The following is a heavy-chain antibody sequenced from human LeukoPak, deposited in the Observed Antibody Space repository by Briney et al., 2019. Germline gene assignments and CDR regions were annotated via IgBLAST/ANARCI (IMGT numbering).Heavy chain of an antibody. CDR1: GYTFTSYD. CDR3: ARGPGSYLDY. J-gene: IGHJ4*02. V-gene: IGHV1-8*01. Sequence: ASVKVSCKASGYTFTSYDINWVRQAAGQGLEWMGWMNPNSGNTGFAQKYQGRVIMTRSTSISTAYMELSSLRSEDTAVYYCARGPGSYLDYWGQGTLVTVSS. CDR2: MNPNSGNT. D-gene: IGHD3-10*01.